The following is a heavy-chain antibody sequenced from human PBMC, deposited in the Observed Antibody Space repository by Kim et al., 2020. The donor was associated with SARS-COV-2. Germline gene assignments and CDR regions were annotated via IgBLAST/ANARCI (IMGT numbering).Heavy chain of an antibody. CDR1: GFTFSSYG. CDR2: ISYDGSNK. CDR3: AKAFLLVATTIGFDY. V-gene: IGHV3-30*18. D-gene: IGHD5-12*01. Sequence: GGSLRLSCAASGFTFSSYGMHWVRQAPGKGLEWVAVISYDGSNKYYADSVKGRFTISRDNSKNTLYLQMNSLRAEDTAVYYCAKAFLLVATTIGFDYWGQGTLVTVSS. J-gene: IGHJ4*02.